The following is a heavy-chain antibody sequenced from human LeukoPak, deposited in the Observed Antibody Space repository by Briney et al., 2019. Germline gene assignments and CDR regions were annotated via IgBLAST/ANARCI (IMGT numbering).Heavy chain of an antibody. D-gene: IGHD6-13*01. J-gene: IGHJ6*03. CDR1: GGTFSSYA. V-gene: IGHV1-69*05. CDR3: ATGGGIAAAGRPYYYYYMDV. Sequence: SVKVSCKASGGTFSSYAISWVRQAPGQGLEWMGGIIPIFGTANYAQKFQGRVTMTRDTSTSTVYMELSSLRSEDTAVYYCATGGGIAAAGRPYYYYYMDVWGKGTTVTVSS. CDR2: IIPIFGTA.